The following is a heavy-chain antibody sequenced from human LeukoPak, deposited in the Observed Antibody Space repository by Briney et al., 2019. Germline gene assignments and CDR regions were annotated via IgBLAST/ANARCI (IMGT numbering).Heavy chain of an antibody. CDR2: ISAYNGNT. CDR1: GYTFTSYG. Sequence: ASVKVSCKASGYTFTSYGISWVRQAPGQGLEWMGWISAYNGNTNYAQKLQGRVTMTTDTSTSTAYMELRSLRSDDTAVYYCGRGPRVDTAIYYYYGMDVWGQGTTVTVSS. J-gene: IGHJ6*02. CDR3: GRGPRVDTAIYYYYGMDV. V-gene: IGHV1-18*01. D-gene: IGHD5-18*01.